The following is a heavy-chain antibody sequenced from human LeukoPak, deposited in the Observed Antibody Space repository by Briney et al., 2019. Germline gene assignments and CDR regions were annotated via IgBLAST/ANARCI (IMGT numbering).Heavy chain of an antibody. D-gene: IGHD6-13*01. CDR3: ARDILKAAPGSWSVSYYGLDV. J-gene: IGHJ6*02. CDR2: IHYSGTT. Sequence: SETLSLTCAVSGGSISNYYWSWIRQPPGKGLEWIGHIHYSGTTNYNPSLKRRVTVSVDTSKNQFSLKLTSVSAADTAVYYCARDILKAAPGSWSVSYYGLDVWGQGTTVIVSS. V-gene: IGHV4-59*01. CDR1: GGSISNYY.